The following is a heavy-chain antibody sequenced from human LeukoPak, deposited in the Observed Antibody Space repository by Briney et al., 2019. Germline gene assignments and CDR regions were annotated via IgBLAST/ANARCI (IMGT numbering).Heavy chain of an antibody. Sequence: GGSLRLSCAASGFTFSSYAMSWVRQAPGKGLEWVSAISGSGGSTYYADSVKGRFTISRDNSKNTLYLQMNSVRAEDTAVYYCAKTMVRGVIIRGKIGYFDYWGQGTLVTVSP. CDR1: GFTFSSYA. CDR2: ISGSGGST. CDR3: AKTMVRGVIIRGKIGYFDY. D-gene: IGHD3-10*01. V-gene: IGHV3-23*01. J-gene: IGHJ4*02.